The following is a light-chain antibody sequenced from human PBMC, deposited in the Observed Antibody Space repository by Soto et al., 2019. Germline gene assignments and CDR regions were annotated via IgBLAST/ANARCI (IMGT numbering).Light chain of an antibody. V-gene: IGKV4-1*01. CDR2: WAS. J-gene: IGKJ2*01. Sequence: DLRKTPSPGSPAVAPGERAHNKCKAGQRPLWNPNQKKYLTWYQQKTGQPPKLLISWASTRESGVPDRFSGSGSETDFTLTISSLQAEDVAVYYCQQYHRIPETFGQGTRLEIK. CDR1: QRPLWNPNQKKY. CDR3: QQYHRIPET.